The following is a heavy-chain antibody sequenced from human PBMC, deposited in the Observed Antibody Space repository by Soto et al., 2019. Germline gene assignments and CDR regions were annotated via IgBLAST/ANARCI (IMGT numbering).Heavy chain of an antibody. CDR3: ARVRGPYCGGDCYPPTPNWFDP. CDR1: GYTFTSYA. J-gene: IGHJ5*02. V-gene: IGHV1-3*01. CDR2: INAGNGNT. Sequence: ASVKVSCKASGYTFTSYAMRWVRQAPGQRLEWMGWINAGNGNTKYSQKFQGRVTITRDTSASTAYMELSSLRSEDTAVYYCARVRGPYCGGDCYPPTPNWFDPWGQGTLVTVSS. D-gene: IGHD2-21*02.